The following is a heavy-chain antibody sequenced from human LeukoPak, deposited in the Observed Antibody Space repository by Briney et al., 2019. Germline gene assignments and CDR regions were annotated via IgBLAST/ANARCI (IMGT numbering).Heavy chain of an antibody. J-gene: IGHJ4*02. V-gene: IGHV4-59*01. CDR3: AGLYSGYEFDF. CDR1: GGSISSYY. D-gene: IGHD5-12*01. CDR2: SSYSGRT. Sequence: KSSETLSLTCTVSGGSISSYYWSWIRQPPGKGLEWIGYSSYSGRTNYNPSLKSRVTISVDTSKNQISLKLNSVTAADTAVYYCAGLYSGYEFDFWGQGTLVTVSS.